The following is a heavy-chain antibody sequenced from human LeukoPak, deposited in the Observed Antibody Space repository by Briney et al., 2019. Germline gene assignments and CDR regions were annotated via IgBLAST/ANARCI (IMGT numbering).Heavy chain of an antibody. D-gene: IGHD4-17*01. V-gene: IGHV3-21*01. CDR3: ARDRPGDYGDYLIYFDY. CDR1: GFTFSSYS. J-gene: IGHJ4*02. Sequence: GGSLRLSCAASGFTFSSYSMNWVRQAPGKGLEWVSSISSSSSYIYYADSVKGRFTISRDNAKNSLYLQMNSLRAEDTAVYYCARDRPGDYGDYLIYFDYWGQGTLVTVSS. CDR2: ISSSSSYI.